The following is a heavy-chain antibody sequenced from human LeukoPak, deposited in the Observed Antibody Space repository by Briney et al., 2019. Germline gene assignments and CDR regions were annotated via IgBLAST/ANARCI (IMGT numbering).Heavy chain of an antibody. V-gene: IGHV4-59*01. CDR3: ARVISRYSSGWYYFDY. CDR1: GGSISSYY. CDR2: VYYTGSR. Sequence: SETLSLTCTVSGGSISSYYWSWIRQPPGKGLEWIGYVYYTGSRNYNPSLRSRVTISVDTAKDQFSLRLSSVTAADTAVYYCARVISRYSSGWYYFDYWGQGTLVTVSS. J-gene: IGHJ4*02. D-gene: IGHD6-19*01.